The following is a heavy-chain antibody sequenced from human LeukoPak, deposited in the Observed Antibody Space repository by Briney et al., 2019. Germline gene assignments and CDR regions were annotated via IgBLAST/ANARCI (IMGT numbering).Heavy chain of an antibody. CDR1: GFTFSDYY. J-gene: IGHJ4*02. CDR2: ISGSGGST. D-gene: IGHD3-22*01. V-gene: IGHV3-23*01. CDR3: ANSRYYYDSSGYYFDY. Sequence: GGSLRLSCAASGFTFSDYYMSWIRQAPGKGLEWVSAISGSGGSTYYADSVKGRFTISRDNSKNTLYLQMNSLRAEDTAVYYCANSRYYYDSSGYYFDYWGQGTLVTVSS.